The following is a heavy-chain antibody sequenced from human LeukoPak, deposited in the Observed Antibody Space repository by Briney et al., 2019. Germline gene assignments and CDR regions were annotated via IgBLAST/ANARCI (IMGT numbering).Heavy chain of an antibody. CDR1: GGSISSGSYY. CDR3: ARDAEWFGELQNWFDP. V-gene: IGHV4-61*02. J-gene: IGHJ5*02. CDR2: IYTSGST. Sequence: PSETLSLTCTVSGGSISSGSYYWSWIRQPAGKGLEWIERIYTSGSTNYNPSLKSRVTISVDTSKNQFSLKLSSVTAADTAVYYCARDAEWFGELQNWFDPWGQGTLVTVSS. D-gene: IGHD3-10*01.